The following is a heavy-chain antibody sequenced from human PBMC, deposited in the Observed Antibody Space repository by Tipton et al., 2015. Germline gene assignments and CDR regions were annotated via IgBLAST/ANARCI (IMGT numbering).Heavy chain of an antibody. CDR1: GGSFSGYY. J-gene: IGHJ4*02. D-gene: IGHD3-22*01. Sequence: TLSLTCAVYGGSFSGYYWSWIRQPPGRGLESIGYIYHSGRTNYNPSLRSRLTMSVESSKNQFSLRLSSATAADTAVYYCARLTGDYYDSATYDPTYIDYWGQGTLVTVSS. V-gene: IGHV4-34*10. CDR2: IYHSGRT. CDR3: ARLTGDYYDSATYDPTYIDY.